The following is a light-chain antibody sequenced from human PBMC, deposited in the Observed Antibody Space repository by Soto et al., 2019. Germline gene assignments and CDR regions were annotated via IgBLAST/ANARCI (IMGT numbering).Light chain of an antibody. CDR2: DAS. CDR3: QHRSNCPPLT. CDR1: ESLSSD. Sequence: EIVLTQSPATLSLSPGERATFSCRASESLSSDLVWYQQKPGQAPRLLIYDASNRATGIPARFSGSGSGTVLTLTISSLEPEDFSVHYCQHRSNCPPLTFDGGTKVEIK. V-gene: IGKV3-11*01. J-gene: IGKJ4*01.